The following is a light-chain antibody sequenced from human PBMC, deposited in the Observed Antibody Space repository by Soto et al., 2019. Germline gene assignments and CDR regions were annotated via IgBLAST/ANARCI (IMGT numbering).Light chain of an antibody. V-gene: IGLV2-14*01. CDR3: TSYTDSNIVL. J-gene: IGLJ2*01. Sequence: QSAVTRPAYVSGSPGQSIAISCTGTRSDVGAYRFVSWYQHHPGKAPKLIIYEVSSRPSGVSYRFSGSKSGNTASLTISGLQAEDEAVYYCTSYTDSNIVLFGGGTKLTVL. CDR2: EVS. CDR1: RSDVGAYRF.